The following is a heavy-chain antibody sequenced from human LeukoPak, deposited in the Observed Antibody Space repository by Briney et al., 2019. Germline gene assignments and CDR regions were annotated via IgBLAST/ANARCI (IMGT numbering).Heavy chain of an antibody. CDR3: TRVKYITWRMTDY. V-gene: IGHV3-30*03. Sequence: GGSLRLSCAASGFTFSSYWMHWVRQAPGKGLEWVAVISYDGDNKYYADSVKGRFTISRDNAKKSLYLQMNRLRVEDTAFYYCTRVKYITWRMTDYWGQGTLVTVSS. CDR2: ISYDGDNK. D-gene: IGHD6-6*01. CDR1: GFTFSSYW. J-gene: IGHJ4*02.